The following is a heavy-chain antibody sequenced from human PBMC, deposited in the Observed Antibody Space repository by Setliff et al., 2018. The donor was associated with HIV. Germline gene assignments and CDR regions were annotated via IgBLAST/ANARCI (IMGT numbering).Heavy chain of an antibody. CDR2: IYYSGRT. CDR1: GGSISSGGYY. D-gene: IGHD2-21*01. Sequence: LSPTCTVSGGSISSGGYYWSWIRQHPGKGLEWIGYIYYSGRTYYNPSLKSRVTISVDTSEIQFSLKLSSVTAADTAVYYCARYCGGDCYPSAYYMDVWGKGTTVTVSS. V-gene: IGHV4-31*03. CDR3: ARYCGGDCYPSAYYMDV. J-gene: IGHJ6*03.